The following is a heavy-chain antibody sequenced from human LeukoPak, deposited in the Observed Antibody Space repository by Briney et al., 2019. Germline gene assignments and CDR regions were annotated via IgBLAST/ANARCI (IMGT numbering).Heavy chain of an antibody. CDR3: AKSGGYGLIDY. CDR2: IYSSGST. V-gene: IGHV4-39*01. J-gene: IGHJ4*02. Sequence: SEALSLTCAVSGASISGSNYYWGWIRQPPGKGLEWIGNIYSSGSTYYNASLQSRVTISIDTSKNQFSLRLNSVTAADTAMYYCAKSGGYGLIDYWGQGTRVTVSS. D-gene: IGHD1-26*01. CDR1: GASISGSNYY.